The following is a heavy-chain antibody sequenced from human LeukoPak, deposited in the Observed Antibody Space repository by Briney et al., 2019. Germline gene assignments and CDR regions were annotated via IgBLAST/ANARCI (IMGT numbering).Heavy chain of an antibody. CDR2: ISYDGSNK. V-gene: IGHV3-30-3*01. J-gene: IGHJ6*02. Sequence: GGSLRLSCAASGFTFSTYATHWVRQAPGKGLEWVTVISYDGSNKYYADSVKGRFTISRDDSKNTLYLQMNSPRAEDTAVYYCARDVGYSSGWYDYYYGVDVWGQGTTVTVSS. CDR1: GFTFSTYA. CDR3: ARDVGYSSGWYDYYYGVDV. D-gene: IGHD6-19*01.